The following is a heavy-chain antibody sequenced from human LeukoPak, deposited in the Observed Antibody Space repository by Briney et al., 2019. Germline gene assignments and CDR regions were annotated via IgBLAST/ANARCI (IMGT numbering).Heavy chain of an antibody. CDR2: ISSGGDIM. CDR1: GLRFSDYY. Sequence: PGGSLRLSCAASGLRFSDYYVSWIRQAPGKGLQWVSYISSGGDIMHYADSVKGRFTSARDNAKNSGYLEMNSLGAEDTAVYYCATNLIGAGEYFQQWGQGTLVTVSS. J-gene: IGHJ1*01. D-gene: IGHD2/OR15-2a*01. V-gene: IGHV3-11*01. CDR3: ATNLIGAGEYFQQ.